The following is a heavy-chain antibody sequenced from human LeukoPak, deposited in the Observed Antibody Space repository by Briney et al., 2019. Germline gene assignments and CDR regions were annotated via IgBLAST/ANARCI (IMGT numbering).Heavy chain of an antibody. CDR3: ARGGGYSGYDYRIFDY. Sequence: GGSLRLSCAAPGFTFSSYGMHWVRQAPAKGLDWVAVIWYDGSNDYYADSVKGRFTISRDNSKNTLYLQMNGLRAEDTAVYYCARGGGYSGYDYRIFDYWGQGTLVIVSS. CDR1: GFTFSSYG. CDR2: IWYDGSND. J-gene: IGHJ4*02. V-gene: IGHV3-33*01. D-gene: IGHD5-12*01.